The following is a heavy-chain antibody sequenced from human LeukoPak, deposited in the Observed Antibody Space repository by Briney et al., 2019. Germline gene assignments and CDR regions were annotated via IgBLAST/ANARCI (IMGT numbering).Heavy chain of an antibody. Sequence: GGSLRLSCGASGFTFRSHAMNWVRQAPGKGLEWVSAITGSGAGGTDYADSVKGRFTISRDNSKNKVYLEMNSLRAEDTAVYYCAKSQQLELFFGPDAFDIWGQGTMVTVSS. CDR3: AKSQQLELFFGPDAFDI. D-gene: IGHD1-1*01. J-gene: IGHJ3*02. V-gene: IGHV3-23*01. CDR1: GFTFRSHA. CDR2: ITGSGAGGT.